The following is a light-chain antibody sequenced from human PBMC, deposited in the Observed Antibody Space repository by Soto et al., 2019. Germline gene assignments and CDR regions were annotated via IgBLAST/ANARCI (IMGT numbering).Light chain of an antibody. CDR2: YDD. V-gene: IGLV1-36*01. CDR3: SVWDDSLNAWV. J-gene: IGLJ3*02. CDR1: SSNIGNNG. Sequence: QSVLTQPPSVSEAPRQRVTISCSGGSSNIGNNGVSWFQQFPGKAPKLLIYYDDLMASGVSDRFSGSKSGTSASLAISGLQSEDEADYYCSVWDDSLNAWVFGGGTKLTVL.